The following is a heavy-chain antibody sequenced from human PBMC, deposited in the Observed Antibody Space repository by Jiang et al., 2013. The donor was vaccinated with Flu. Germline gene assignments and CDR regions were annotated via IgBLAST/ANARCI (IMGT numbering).Heavy chain of an antibody. D-gene: IGHD6-19*01. CDR3: ARDTSVAGNAWDYFDY. J-gene: IGHJ4*02. V-gene: IGHV3-33*01. Sequence: PGKGLEWVAVIWYDGSNKYYADSVKGRFTISRDNSKNTLYLQMNSLRAEDTAVYYCARDTSVAGNAWDYFDYWGQGTLVTVSS. CDR2: IWYDGSNK.